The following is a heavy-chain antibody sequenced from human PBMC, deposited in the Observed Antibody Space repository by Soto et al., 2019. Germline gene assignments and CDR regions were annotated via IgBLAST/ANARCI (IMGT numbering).Heavy chain of an antibody. J-gene: IGHJ3*02. Sequence: QVQLVQSGAEVKKPGASVKVSCKASGYTFTSYGISWVRQAPGQGLEWMGWISAYNGNTNYAQKLQGRVTMTTYTSTSTVYMELRSLRSDDTAVYYCARANFWSGLSYDAFDIWGQGTMVTVSS. CDR3: ARANFWSGLSYDAFDI. CDR2: ISAYNGNT. V-gene: IGHV1-18*01. CDR1: GYTFTSYG. D-gene: IGHD3-3*01.